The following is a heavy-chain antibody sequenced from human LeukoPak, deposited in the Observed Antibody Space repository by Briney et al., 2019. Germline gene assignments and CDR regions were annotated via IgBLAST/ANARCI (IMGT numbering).Heavy chain of an antibody. CDR2: IYYSGST. Sequence: PSGTLSLTCTVSGGSISSYYWSWIRQPPGKGLEWIGYIYYSGSTNYNPSLKSRVTISVDTSKNQFALKLSSVTAADTAVYYCAREGTVDTAMVTYAFDIWGQGTMVTVSS. J-gene: IGHJ3*02. CDR1: GGSISSYY. D-gene: IGHD5-18*01. CDR3: AREGTVDTAMVTYAFDI. V-gene: IGHV4-59*01.